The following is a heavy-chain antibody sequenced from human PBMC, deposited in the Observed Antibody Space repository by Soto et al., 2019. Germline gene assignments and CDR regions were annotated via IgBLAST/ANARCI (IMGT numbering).Heavy chain of an antibody. CDR1: GGSFSGYY. J-gene: IGHJ4*02. D-gene: IGHD6-13*01. CDR2: INHSGFT. CDR3: ARFPFSTSSWSNPRYFDS. V-gene: IGHV4-34*01. Sequence: QVQLQQWGAGLLKPSETLSLTCAVSGGSFSGYYWSWIRQTPGKGLEWIGEINHSGFTDYNPSLTSRFTISVDTSKNHFSLKLTSVPAADTAVYYCARFPFSTSSWSNPRYFDSWGQGTLVTVSS.